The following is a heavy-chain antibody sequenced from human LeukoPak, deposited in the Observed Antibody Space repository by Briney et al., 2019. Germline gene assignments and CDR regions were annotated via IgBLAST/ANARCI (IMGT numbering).Heavy chain of an antibody. J-gene: IGHJ4*02. V-gene: IGHV3-11*01. Sequence: GGSLRLSCAASGFTFSDYYMSWIRQAPGKGLEWVSYISSSGSTIYYPDSVKGRFTISRDNAKNSLYLQMNSLRAEDTAVYYCARDPGIAVAAINIDYWGQGTLVTVSS. D-gene: IGHD6-19*01. CDR1: GFTFSDYY. CDR2: ISSSGSTI. CDR3: ARDPGIAVAAINIDY.